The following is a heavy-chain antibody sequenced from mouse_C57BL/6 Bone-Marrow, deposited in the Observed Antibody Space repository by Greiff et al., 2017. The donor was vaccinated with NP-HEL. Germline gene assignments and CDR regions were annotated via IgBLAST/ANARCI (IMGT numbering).Heavy chain of an antibody. V-gene: IGHV1-39*01. D-gene: IGHD1-1*01. CDR1: GYSFTDYN. Sequence: VHVKQSGPELVKPGASVKISCKASGYSFTDYNMNWVKQSNGKSLEWIGVINPNYGTTSYNQKFKGKATLTVDQSSSTAYMQLNSLTSEDSAVYYCARTITTVVAPYYYAMDYWGQGTSVTVSS. J-gene: IGHJ4*01. CDR3: ARTITTVVAPYYYAMDY. CDR2: INPNYGTT.